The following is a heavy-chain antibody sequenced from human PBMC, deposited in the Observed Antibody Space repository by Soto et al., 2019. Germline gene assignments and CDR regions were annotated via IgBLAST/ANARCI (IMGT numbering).Heavy chain of an antibody. CDR3: SASLKNTRPYYYYYYGMDV. CDR2: IIPIFGTA. CDR1: GGTFSSYA. J-gene: IGHJ6*02. Sequence: SVKVSCKASGGTFSSYAISWVRQAPGQGLEWMGGIIPIFGTANYAQKFQGRVTITADESTSTAYMELSSLRSEDTAVYYCSASLKNTRPYYYYYYGMDVWGQGTAVTVSS. V-gene: IGHV1-69*13.